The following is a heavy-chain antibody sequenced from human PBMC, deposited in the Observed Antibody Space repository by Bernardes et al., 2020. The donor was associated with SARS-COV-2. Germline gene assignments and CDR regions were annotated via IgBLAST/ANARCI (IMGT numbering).Heavy chain of an antibody. Sequence: SGPTLVKPTQTLTLTCTFSGFSLTTSGVGVGWIRQPPGKALEWLALIYWNDDKRYSPTLKSRLTITKDTSKNQVVLTMTNMDPVDTATYYCAHRRYDSSGYQYFDYWGQGTLVTVSS. CDR1: GFSLTTSGVG. J-gene: IGHJ4*02. CDR3: AHRRYDSSGYQYFDY. D-gene: IGHD3-22*01. CDR2: IYWNDDK. V-gene: IGHV2-5*01.